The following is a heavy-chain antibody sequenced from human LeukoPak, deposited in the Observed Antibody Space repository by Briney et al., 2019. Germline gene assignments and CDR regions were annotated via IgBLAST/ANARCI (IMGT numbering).Heavy chain of an antibody. D-gene: IGHD3-16*01. CDR1: GFTFDDYA. Sequence: PRGSLRLSCAASGFTFDDYAMHWVRQAPGKGLEWVSGISWNSGSIGYADSVKGRFTISRDNAKNSLYLQMNSLRAEDTALYYCAKDIGSWAFDIWGQGTMVTVSS. V-gene: IGHV3-9*01. CDR3: AKDIGSWAFDI. CDR2: ISWNSGSI. J-gene: IGHJ3*02.